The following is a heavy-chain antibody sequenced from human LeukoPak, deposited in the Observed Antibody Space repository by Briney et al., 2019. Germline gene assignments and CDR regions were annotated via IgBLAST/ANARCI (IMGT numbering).Heavy chain of an antibody. D-gene: IGHD3-10*01. CDR3: ARIRAGFGELTFSTLKSPPDY. CDR2: ISAYNGNT. CDR1: GYTFTSYA. Sequence: ASVKVSCKASGYTFTSYAMNWVRQAPGQGLEWMGWISAYNGNTNYAQKLQGRVTMTTDTSTSTAYMELRSLSSDDTAVYYCARIRAGFGELTFSTLKSPPDYWGQGTLVTVSS. J-gene: IGHJ4*02. V-gene: IGHV1-18*01.